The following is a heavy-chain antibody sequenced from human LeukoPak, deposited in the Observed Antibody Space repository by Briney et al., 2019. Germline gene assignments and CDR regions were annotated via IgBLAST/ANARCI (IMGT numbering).Heavy chain of an antibody. CDR1: GFTFSSYW. V-gene: IGHV3-74*01. Sequence: PGGSLRLSCAASGFTFSSYWMHSVRQAPGKGLVWVSRINSDGSSTTYGDSVKGRFTISRDNAKNTLYMYIHSLRAEDTAVYYCAREYYDSSGSPYFDYWGQGTLVTVSS. CDR2: INSDGSST. D-gene: IGHD3-22*01. CDR3: AREYYDSSGSPYFDY. J-gene: IGHJ4*02.